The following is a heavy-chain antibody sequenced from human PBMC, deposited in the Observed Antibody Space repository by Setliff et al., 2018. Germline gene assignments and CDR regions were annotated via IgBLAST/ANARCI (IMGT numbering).Heavy chain of an antibody. CDR3: ARNPDFLQYSFDL. CDR1: GGSISYNY. CDR2: INTSGST. J-gene: IGHJ2*01. D-gene: IGHD5-12*01. V-gene: IGHV4-4*07. Sequence: NPSETLSLTCTVSGGSISYNYWSWIRQPAGKGLQWIGRINTSGSTKYNPSLKSRVTMSVDTSKNQFSLKLSSMTAADTALYYCARNPDFLQYSFDLWGRGTLVTVSS.